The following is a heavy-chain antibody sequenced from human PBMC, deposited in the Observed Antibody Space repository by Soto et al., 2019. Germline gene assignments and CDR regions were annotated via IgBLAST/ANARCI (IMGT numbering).Heavy chain of an antibody. CDR1: GFSLSTTGVC. V-gene: IGHV2-5*02. CDR3: AHRRAGITLDY. CDR2: IYWDDNK. Sequence: QITLKESGPTLVKPTQTLTLTCTFSGFSLSTTGVCVGWIRQPPGKALEWLALIYWDDNKRYSPSLKNRLTINKDTSKNQVVLTMTDMDPVDTATYYCAHRRAGITLDYWGQGILVTVSS. D-gene: IGHD3-10*01. J-gene: IGHJ4*02.